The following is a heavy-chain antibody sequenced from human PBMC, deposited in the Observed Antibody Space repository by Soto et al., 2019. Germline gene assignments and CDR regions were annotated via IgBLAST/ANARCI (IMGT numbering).Heavy chain of an antibody. CDR1: GGSFSGYY. CDR2: INHSGST. Sequence: SETLSLTCAVYGGSFSGYYWSWIRQPPGKGLEWIGEINHSGSTNYNPSLKSRVTISVDTSKNQFSLKLSSVTAADTAVYYCARSLPLVVVPAARYNWFDPWGQGTPVTVSS. D-gene: IGHD2-2*01. CDR3: ARSLPLVVVPAARYNWFDP. J-gene: IGHJ5*02. V-gene: IGHV4-34*01.